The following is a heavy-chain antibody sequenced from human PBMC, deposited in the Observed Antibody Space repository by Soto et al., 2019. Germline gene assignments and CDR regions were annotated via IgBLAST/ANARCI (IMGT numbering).Heavy chain of an antibody. D-gene: IGHD5-18*01. Sequence: GGSLRLSCAASGFTFSSYGMHWVRQAPGKGLEWVAVIWYDGSNKYYADSVKGRFTISRDNSKNTLYLQMNSLRAEDTAVYYCARDDEDTAMALYYYYYYGMDVWGQGTTVTVSS. CDR3: ARDDEDTAMALYYYYYYGMDV. CDR2: IWYDGSNK. V-gene: IGHV3-33*01. CDR1: GFTFSSYG. J-gene: IGHJ6*02.